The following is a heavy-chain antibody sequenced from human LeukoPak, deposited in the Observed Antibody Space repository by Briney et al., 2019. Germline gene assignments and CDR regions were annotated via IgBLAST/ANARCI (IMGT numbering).Heavy chain of an antibody. J-gene: IGHJ4*02. V-gene: IGHV1-18*01. CDR1: CYTFTSYD. Sequence: GASVKVSCKASCYTFTSYDISWVRQVLGQGLEWMGWISAYNGNTNYAQKLQGRVTMTTDTSTSTAYMELRSLRSDDTAVYYCARDGILTGYYFFDYWGQGTLVTVSS. D-gene: IGHD3-9*01. CDR2: ISAYNGNT. CDR3: ARDGILTGYYFFDY.